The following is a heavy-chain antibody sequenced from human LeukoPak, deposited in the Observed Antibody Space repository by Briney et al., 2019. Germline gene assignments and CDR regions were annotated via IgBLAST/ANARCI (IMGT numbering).Heavy chain of an antibody. CDR3: VRRAGGYSHPYDY. Sequence: GGSLRLSCAVSGFTLSSNYMSWVRQAPGKGREGVSLIYSGGGTYYADSVRGRFTISRDDSKNTLYLQMNSLRAEDTAVYYCVRRAGGYSHPYDYWGQGTLVTVSS. D-gene: IGHD4-23*01. J-gene: IGHJ4*02. V-gene: IGHV3-53*01. CDR2: IYSGGGT. CDR1: GFTLSSNY.